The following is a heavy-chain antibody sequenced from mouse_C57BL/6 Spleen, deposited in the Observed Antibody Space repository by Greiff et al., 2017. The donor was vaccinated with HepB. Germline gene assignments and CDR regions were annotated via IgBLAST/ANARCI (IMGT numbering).Heavy chain of an antibody. Sequence: EVMLQQSGPELVKPGASVKISCKASGYTFTDYYMNWVKQSHGKSLEWIGDINPNNGGTSYNQKFKGKATLTVDKSSSTAYMELRSLTSEDSAVYYCARGTDYYAMDYWGQGTSVTVSS. CDR2: INPNNGGT. CDR3: ARGTDYYAMDY. D-gene: IGHD2-14*01. J-gene: IGHJ4*01. V-gene: IGHV1-26*01. CDR1: GYTFTDYY.